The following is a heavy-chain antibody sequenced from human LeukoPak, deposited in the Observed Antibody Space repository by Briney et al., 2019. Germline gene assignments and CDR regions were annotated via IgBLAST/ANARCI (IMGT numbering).Heavy chain of an antibody. J-gene: IGHJ6*03. V-gene: IGHV4-34*01. Sequence: SETLSLTCAVYDESFSGYYWSWIRQPPGKGLEWLGEVNHRGSTNYKLSLKSRVTISVDTSKNQFSLKLSSVTAADTAVYYCARGLRKWLRLTEPDYYYYMDVWGKGTTVTVSS. CDR1: DESFSGYY. CDR3: ARGLRKWLRLTEPDYYYYMDV. CDR2: VNHRGST. D-gene: IGHD5-12*01.